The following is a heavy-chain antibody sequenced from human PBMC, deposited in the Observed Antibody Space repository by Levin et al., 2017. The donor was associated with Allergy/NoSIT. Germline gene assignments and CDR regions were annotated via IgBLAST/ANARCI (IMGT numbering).Heavy chain of an antibody. V-gene: IGHV3-23*01. CDR3: AKGISVGGKGYQLPQGHYYYGMDV. J-gene: IGHJ6*02. CDR1: GFTFSSYA. Sequence: GGSLRLSCAASGFTFSSYAMSWVRQAPGKGLEWVSAISGSGGSTYYADSVKGRFTISRDNSKNTLYLQMNSLRAEDTAVYYCAKGISVGGKGYQLPQGHYYYGMDVWGQGTTVTVSS. D-gene: IGHD2-2*01. CDR2: ISGSGGST.